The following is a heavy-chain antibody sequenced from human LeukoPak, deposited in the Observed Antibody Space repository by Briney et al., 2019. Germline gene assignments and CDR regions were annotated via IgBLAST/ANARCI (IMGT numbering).Heavy chain of an antibody. CDR1: GVTFRSYG. CDR3: TTKVIRGNSDGDYDD. CDR2: ISSDGNDK. J-gene: IGHJ4*02. D-gene: IGHD5-12*01. V-gene: IGHV3-30*03. Sequence: PGGSLRLSCAASGVTFRSYGMHWVRQAPGKGLEWVALISSDGNDKLYGESVRGRFTVSRDDSKSTLYLQMNSLRAEDTAVYYCTTKVIRGNSDGDYDDWGQGTLVTVSS.